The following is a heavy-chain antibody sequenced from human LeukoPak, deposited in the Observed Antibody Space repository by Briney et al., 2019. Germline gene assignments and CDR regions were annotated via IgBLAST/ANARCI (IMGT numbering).Heavy chain of an antibody. V-gene: IGHV3-33*01. CDR1: GFTFSSYG. CDR2: IWYDGSNN. Sequence: GGSLRLSCAASGFTFSSYGMHWVRQAPGKGLEGVAVIWYDGSNNFYADSVKGRFTISRDNSKNTLYLQMNSLRAEDIAVYYCARRGYSSSWYFDYWGQGTLVTVSS. D-gene: IGHD6-13*01. CDR3: ARRGYSSSWYFDY. J-gene: IGHJ4*02.